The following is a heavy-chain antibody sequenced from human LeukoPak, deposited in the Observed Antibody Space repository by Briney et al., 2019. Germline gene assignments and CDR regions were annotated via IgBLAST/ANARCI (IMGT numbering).Heavy chain of an antibody. CDR3: ARGREVYYYGSGSKRKNYYFDY. J-gene: IGHJ4*02. CDR2: INHSGST. D-gene: IGHD3-10*01. V-gene: IGHV4-34*01. CDR1: GGSFSGYY. Sequence: SETLSLTCAVSGGSFSGYYWSWIRQPPGKGLEWIGEINHSGSTNYNPSLKSRVTISVDTSKNQFSLKLSSVTAADTAVYYCARGREVYYYGSGSKRKNYYFDYWGQGTLVTVSS.